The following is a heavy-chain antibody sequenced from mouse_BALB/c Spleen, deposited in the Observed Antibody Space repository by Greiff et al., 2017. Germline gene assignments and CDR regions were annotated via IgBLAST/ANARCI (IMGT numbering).Heavy chain of an antibody. D-gene: IGHD2-14*01. CDR1: GFTFSSFG. V-gene: IGHV5-17*02. J-gene: IGHJ4*01. CDR2: ISSGSSTI. Sequence: EVQLVESGGGLVQPGGSRKLSCAASGFTFSSFGMHWVRQAPEKGLEWVAYISSGSSTIYYADTVKGRFTISRDNPKNTLFLQMTSLRSEDTAMYYCARGKVPNYYAMDYWGQGTSVTVSS. CDR3: ARGKVPNYYAMDY.